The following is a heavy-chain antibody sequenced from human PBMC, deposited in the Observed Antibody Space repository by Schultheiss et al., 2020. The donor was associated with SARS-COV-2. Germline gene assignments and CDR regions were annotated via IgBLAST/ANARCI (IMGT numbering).Heavy chain of an antibody. CDR1: GGSISSYY. J-gene: IGHJ3*02. CDR3: ASILTTVTDDAFDI. D-gene: IGHD4-17*01. V-gene: IGHV4-59*01. Sequence: SQTLSLTCTVSGGSISSYYWSWIRQPPGKGLEWIGYIYYSGSTNYHPSLKSRVTISVDTSKNQFSLKLSSVTAADTAVYYCASILTTVTDDAFDIWGQGTMVTVSS. CDR2: IYYSGST.